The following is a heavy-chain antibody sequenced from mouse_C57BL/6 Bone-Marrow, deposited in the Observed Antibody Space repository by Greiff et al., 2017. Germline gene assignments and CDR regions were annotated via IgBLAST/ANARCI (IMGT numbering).Heavy chain of an antibody. Sequence: EVQLVESGGGLVKPGGSLKLSCAASGFTFSSYAMSWVRQTPEKRLEWVATISDGGSYTYYPDNVKGRFTISRDNAKNNLYLQMSHLKSEDTAMYYGARVYDYDGAWFAYWGQGTLVTVSA. CDR3: ARVYDYDGAWFAY. V-gene: IGHV5-4*01. D-gene: IGHD2-4*01. CDR2: ISDGGSYT. J-gene: IGHJ3*01. CDR1: GFTFSSYA.